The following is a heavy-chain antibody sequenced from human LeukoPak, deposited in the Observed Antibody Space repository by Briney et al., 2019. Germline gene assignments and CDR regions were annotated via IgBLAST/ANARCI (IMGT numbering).Heavy chain of an antibody. Sequence: GGSLRLSCAASGFTFNTYWMHWVRQAPGKGLEWVSAISGSGGGTYYADSVKGRFTISRDNSKNTLYLQMNGLRAEDTAVYYCAKGAGGSGYYDDYYFYYAMDVWGQGTTVTVSS. D-gene: IGHD3-22*01. J-gene: IGHJ6*02. V-gene: IGHV3-23*01. CDR3: AKGAGGSGYYDDYYFYYAMDV. CDR1: GFTFNTYW. CDR2: ISGSGGGT.